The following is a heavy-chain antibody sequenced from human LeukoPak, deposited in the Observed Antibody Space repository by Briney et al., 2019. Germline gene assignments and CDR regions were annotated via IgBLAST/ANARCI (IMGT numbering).Heavy chain of an antibody. CDR1: GGSISSYY. D-gene: IGHD6-13*01. Sequence: SETLSHTCTVSGGSISSYYWSWIRQPPGKGLEWIGYIYYSGSTNYNPSLKSRVTISVDTSKNQFSLKLSSVTAADTAVYYCARGIAAAGPQAFDIWGQGTMVTVSS. J-gene: IGHJ3*02. CDR3: ARGIAAAGPQAFDI. CDR2: IYYSGST. V-gene: IGHV4-59*01.